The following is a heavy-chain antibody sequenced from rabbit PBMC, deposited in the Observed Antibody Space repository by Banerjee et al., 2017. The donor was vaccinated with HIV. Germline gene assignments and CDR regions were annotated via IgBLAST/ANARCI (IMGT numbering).Heavy chain of an antibody. V-gene: IGHV1S45*01. CDR1: GFSFSDKYV. CDR3: ARGDDDYGVIGWNFGL. J-gene: IGHJ4*01. D-gene: IGHD2-1*01. Sequence: QEQLEESGGDLVKPGRSLTLTCTASGFSFSDKYVMCWVRQAPGKGLEWIGCINTSSGNTVYATWAKGRFTISKTSWTTVTLQMTSLTAADTATYFCARGDDDYGVIGWNFGLWGPGTLVTVS. CDR2: INTSSGNT.